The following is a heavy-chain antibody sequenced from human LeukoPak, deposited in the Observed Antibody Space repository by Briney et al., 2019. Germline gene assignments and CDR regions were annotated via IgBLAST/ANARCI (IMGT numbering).Heavy chain of an antibody. CDR1: GYSFSSYG. D-gene: IGHD6-19*01. CDR2: ISAYNGNT. V-gene: IGHV1-18*01. J-gene: IGHJ4*02. Sequence: ASVKVSCKASGYSFSSYGISWVRQAPGQGLGWMGWISAYNGNTNYAQNLHDRVGMTTDAATSTPYMELGSLRSDDTAVYYCARDRGSLAVADSRTSDYWGQGTLVTVSS. CDR3: ARDRGSLAVADSRTSDY.